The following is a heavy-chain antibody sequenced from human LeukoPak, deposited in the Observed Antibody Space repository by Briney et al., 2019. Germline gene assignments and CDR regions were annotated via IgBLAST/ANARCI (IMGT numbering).Heavy chain of an antibody. CDR1: GYTFTGYY. D-gene: IGHD2-2*01. J-gene: IGHJ5*02. Sequence: ASVKVSCKASGYTFTGYYMHWVRQAPGQGLEWMGWINPNSGGTNYAQKFQGRVTVTRDTSISTAYMELSRLRSDDTAVYYCAKDHPIVVVPAAIHWFDPWGQGTLVTVSS. V-gene: IGHV1-2*02. CDR2: INPNSGGT. CDR3: AKDHPIVVVPAAIHWFDP.